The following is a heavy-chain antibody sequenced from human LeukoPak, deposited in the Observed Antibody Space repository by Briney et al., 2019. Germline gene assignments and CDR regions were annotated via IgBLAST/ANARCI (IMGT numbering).Heavy chain of an antibody. Sequence: SVKVSCKASGGTFSSYAISWVRQAPGQGLEWMGGIIPIFGTANYAQKFQGRVTITADESTSTAYTELSSLRSEDTAVYYCARDQNPTGYSSGWYAFDYWGQGTLVTVSS. CDR1: GGTFSSYA. V-gene: IGHV1-69*01. D-gene: IGHD6-19*01. J-gene: IGHJ4*02. CDR3: ARDQNPTGYSSGWYAFDY. CDR2: IIPIFGTA.